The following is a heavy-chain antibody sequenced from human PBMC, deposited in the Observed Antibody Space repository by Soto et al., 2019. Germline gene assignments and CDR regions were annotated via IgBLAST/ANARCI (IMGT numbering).Heavy chain of an antibody. D-gene: IGHD5-18*01. Sequence: SQTLSLTCAISGDSVSSNSAAWNWIRQSPSRGLEWLGRTYYRSKWYNDYAVSVKSRITINPDTSKNQFSLQLNSVTPEDTAVYFFSSSIQVLARGFYYYYGMAVWGQGTTVTVSS. V-gene: IGHV6-1*01. CDR2: TYYRSKWYN. CDR3: SSSIQVLARGFYYYYGMAV. CDR1: GDSVSSNSAA. J-gene: IGHJ6*02.